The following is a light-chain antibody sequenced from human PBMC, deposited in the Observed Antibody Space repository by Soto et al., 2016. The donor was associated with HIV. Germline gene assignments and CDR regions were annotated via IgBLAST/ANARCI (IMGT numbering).Light chain of an antibody. CDR2: AAS. CDR3: QQYNSYS. CDR1: QGISSY. V-gene: IGKV1-9*01. J-gene: IGKJ4*01. Sequence: DIQLTQSPSFLSASVGDRVTITCRASQGISSYLAWYQQKPGKAPKLLIYAASTLQSGVPSRFSGSGSGTEFTLTISSLQPEDFATYYCQQYNSYSFGGGTKVEIK.